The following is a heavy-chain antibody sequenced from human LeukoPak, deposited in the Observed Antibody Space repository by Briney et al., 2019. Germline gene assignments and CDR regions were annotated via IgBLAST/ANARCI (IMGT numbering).Heavy chain of an antibody. D-gene: IGHD1-26*01. CDR3: AGSVGASGGDAFDS. CDR1: RFNFSSYD. Sequence: PGGSLRLSCAASRFNFSSYDMNWVRQAPGKGVEWVSYISSRSSTKHYADSVKGRFTISRDNAKNSLYLQMKSLRDEDTAVYYCAGSVGASGGDAFDSWGQGTMVTVSS. J-gene: IGHJ3*02. CDR2: ISSRSSTK. V-gene: IGHV3-48*02.